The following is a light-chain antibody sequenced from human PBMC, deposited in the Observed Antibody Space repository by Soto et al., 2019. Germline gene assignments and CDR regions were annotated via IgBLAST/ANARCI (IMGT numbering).Light chain of an antibody. CDR1: SSNIESNH. J-gene: IGLJ2*01. Sequence: QSVLTQPPSASGTPGQTVTISCSGTSSNIESNHVSWYQQLPGTAPKLLFYKSNRRPSGVPDRFSASKSGTSASLAISGLRSEDEADHYCAAGDDSLRGVVFGGGTKLTVL. CDR2: KSN. V-gene: IGLV1-47*01. CDR3: AAGDDSLRGVV.